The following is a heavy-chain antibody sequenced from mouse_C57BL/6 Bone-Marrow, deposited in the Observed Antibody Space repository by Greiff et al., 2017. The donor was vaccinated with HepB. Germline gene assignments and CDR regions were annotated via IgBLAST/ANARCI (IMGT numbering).Heavy chain of an antibody. CDR2: IDPETGGT. Sequence: QVQLKESGAELVRPGASVTLSCKASGYTFTDYEMHWVKQTPVHGLEWIGAIDPETGGTAYNQKFKGKAILTADKSSSTAYMELRSLTSEDSAVYYCTMGGYWGQGTLVTVSA. J-gene: IGHJ3*01. CDR3: TMGGY. CDR1: GYTFTDYE. V-gene: IGHV1-15*01.